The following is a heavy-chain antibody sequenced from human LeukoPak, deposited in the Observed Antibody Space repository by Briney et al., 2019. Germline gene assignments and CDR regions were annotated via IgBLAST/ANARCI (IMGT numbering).Heavy chain of an antibody. CDR2: ISGSGGGT. J-gene: IGHJ4*02. D-gene: IGHD5-18*01. Sequence: GGSLRLSCAASGFTFSSYGMSWVRQAPGKGLEWVSAISGSGGGTYYADSVKGRFTISRDNSKNTLYLQMNSLRAEDTAVYYCAKAEWIQLWSPLISDYWGQGTLVTVSS. V-gene: IGHV3-23*01. CDR3: AKAEWIQLWSPLISDY. CDR1: GFTFSSYG.